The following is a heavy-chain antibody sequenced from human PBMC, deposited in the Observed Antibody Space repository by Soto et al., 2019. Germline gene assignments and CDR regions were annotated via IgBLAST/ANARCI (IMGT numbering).Heavy chain of an antibody. D-gene: IGHD1-26*01. CDR2: IYYSGST. V-gene: IGHV4-61*01. CDR3: ARVGARQYYYYGMDV. J-gene: IGHJ6*02. CDR1: GGSVSSGSYY. Sequence: SETLSLTCTVSGGSVSSGSYYWSWIRQPPGKGLEWIGYIYYSGSTNYNPSLQSRVTISVDTSKNQFSLKLSSVTAADTAVYYCARVGARQYYYYGMDVWGQGTTVTVSS.